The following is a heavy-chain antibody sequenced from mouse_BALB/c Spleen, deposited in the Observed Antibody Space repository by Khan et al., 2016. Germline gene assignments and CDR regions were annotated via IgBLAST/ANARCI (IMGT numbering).Heavy chain of an antibody. Sequence: QVQLKESGPGLVAPSQSLSITCTVPGFSLTGYGVNWVRQPPGKGLEWPGMIWGDGSTDYNSVLKSRLSISKDNSKSQVFLKMNSLQTDDTARYYCARVRGYYWGQVTSVTVSS. CDR1: GFSLTGYG. CDR2: IWGDGST. V-gene: IGHV2-6-7*01. CDR3: ARVRGYY. J-gene: IGHJ4*01. D-gene: IGHD1-1*01.